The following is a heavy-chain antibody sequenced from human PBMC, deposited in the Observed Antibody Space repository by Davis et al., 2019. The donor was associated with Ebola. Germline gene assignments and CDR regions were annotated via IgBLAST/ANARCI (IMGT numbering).Heavy chain of an antibody. CDR2: ISAYNGNT. J-gene: IGHJ6*02. CDR1: GYTFTSYG. CDR3: ARDVWFGESITHYYYYGMDV. Sequence: ASVKVSCKASGYTFTSYGISWVRQAPGQGLEWMGWISAYNGNTNYAQKLQGRVTMTTDTSTSTAYMELRSLRSDDTAVYYCARDVWFGESITHYYYYGMDVWGQGTTVTVSS. D-gene: IGHD3-10*01. V-gene: IGHV1-18*01.